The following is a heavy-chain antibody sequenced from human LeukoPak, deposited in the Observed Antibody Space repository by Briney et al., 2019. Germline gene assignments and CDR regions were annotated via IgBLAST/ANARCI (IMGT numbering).Heavy chain of an antibody. J-gene: IGHJ4*02. CDR3: ARDGSLPDY. Sequence: GGSLRLSCAASGFTFSNYWMHSFRQTPGKGLVWVSRIISDGSSTSYADSVKGRFTISRDNAKNTLYLQMNSLRAEDTAVYYCARDGSLPDYWGQGTLVTVSS. CDR2: IISDGSST. CDR1: GFTFSNYW. V-gene: IGHV3-74*01.